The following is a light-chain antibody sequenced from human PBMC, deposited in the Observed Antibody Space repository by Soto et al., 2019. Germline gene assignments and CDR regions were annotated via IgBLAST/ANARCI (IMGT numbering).Light chain of an antibody. CDR1: SSDVGGYNY. J-gene: IGLJ3*02. CDR3: SSYTSSSTRV. CDR2: GAS. V-gene: IGLV2-14*01. Sequence: QSALTQPASVSGSPGQSITISCTGTSSDVGGYNYASWYQQHPGKPPKLMIYGASNRPSGVSNRFSGSKSGNTASLTISGLQAEDEADYYCSSYTSSSTRVFGGGTKLTVL.